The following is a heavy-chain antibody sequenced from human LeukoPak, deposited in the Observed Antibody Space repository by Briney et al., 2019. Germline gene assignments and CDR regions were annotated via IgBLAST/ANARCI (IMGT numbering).Heavy chain of an antibody. V-gene: IGHV3-23*01. Sequence: GGSLRLSCAASGFTFNTYAMSWVCQAPGKGLEWVSGISNSGGTTCYADSVKGRFTVSRDNSKNTLYLQMDSLRAEDTAVYYCAKNLDGVATYFDYWGQGTLVTVSS. CDR1: GFTFNTYA. CDR3: AKNLDGVATYFDY. J-gene: IGHJ4*02. D-gene: IGHD5-12*01. CDR2: ISNSGGTT.